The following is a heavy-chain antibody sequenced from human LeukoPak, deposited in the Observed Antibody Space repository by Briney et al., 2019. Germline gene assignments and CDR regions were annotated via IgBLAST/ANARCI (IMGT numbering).Heavy chain of an antibody. Sequence: GGSLRLSCAASGFTFSNHAMSWVRQAPGKGLQWVSVISGGGRTTEYADSVKGRFTVSRDNSVNTLSLHLDSLRVEDTAIYYCAKNVVFTRYFDSWGQGTLVTVSS. J-gene: IGHJ4*02. CDR1: GFTFSNHA. V-gene: IGHV3-23*01. CDR2: ISGGGRTT. D-gene: IGHD2-21*01. CDR3: AKNVVFTRYFDS.